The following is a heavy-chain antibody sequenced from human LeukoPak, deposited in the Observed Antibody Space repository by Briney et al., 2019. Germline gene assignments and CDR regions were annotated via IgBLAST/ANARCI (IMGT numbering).Heavy chain of an antibody. CDR1: GFTFSSYY. CDR3: AWPSREYFVF. J-gene: IGHJ4*02. D-gene: IGHD3-10*01. V-gene: IGHV3-7*01. Sequence: PGGSLRLSCAASGFTFSSYYMHWVRQAPGKGLEWVAYINQGGSDKYYVDSVKGRFTISRDNAKNSLFLQMNSLRAEDTAVYYCAWPSREYFVFGAQRTLLSVSS. CDR2: INQGGSDK.